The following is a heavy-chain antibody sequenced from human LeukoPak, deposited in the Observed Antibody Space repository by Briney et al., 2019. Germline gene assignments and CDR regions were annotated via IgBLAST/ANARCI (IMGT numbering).Heavy chain of an antibody. CDR1: GFTFRTYG. Sequence: GGTLRLSCAASGFTFRTYGMHWVRQAPGKGLEWVAVISYNGHNKYSADSVKGRFTISRDNSKNTLYLQMNSLRAEDTAIYYCAKDPGMAVYSYGYDAFDIWGQGTMVTVSS. CDR3: AKDPGMAVYSYGYDAFDI. CDR2: ISYNGHNK. V-gene: IGHV3-30*18. D-gene: IGHD5-18*01. J-gene: IGHJ3*02.